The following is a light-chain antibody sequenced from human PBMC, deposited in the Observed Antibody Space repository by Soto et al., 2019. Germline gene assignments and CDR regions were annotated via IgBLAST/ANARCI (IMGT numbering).Light chain of an antibody. CDR1: QSIDTN. CDR2: VAS. CDR3: QQSYNLPYT. J-gene: IGKJ2*01. Sequence: DIQMTQSPSSLSASVGDRVTITCRASQSIDTNLNWYQQKPGEAPKLLIYVASNLQSGVPSRFSGSESGTDFTLTISSLQPDDFGTYYCQQSYNLPYTFGRGTKLEI. V-gene: IGKV1-39*01.